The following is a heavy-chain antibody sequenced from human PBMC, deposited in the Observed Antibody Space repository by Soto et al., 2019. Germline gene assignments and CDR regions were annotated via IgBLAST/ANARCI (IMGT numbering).Heavy chain of an antibody. Sequence: PSETLSLTCAVYGGSFSDYYWSWIRQSPGKGLEWIGEINHSGNTNYNPSLKSRVTMSLDTSKNQFSLKLSSVTAADTAVYYCASRITIIYYMDVWGKGTTVTVSS. CDR3: ASRITIIYYMDV. V-gene: IGHV4-34*01. CDR2: INHSGNT. J-gene: IGHJ6*03. CDR1: GGSFSDYY. D-gene: IGHD3-3*01.